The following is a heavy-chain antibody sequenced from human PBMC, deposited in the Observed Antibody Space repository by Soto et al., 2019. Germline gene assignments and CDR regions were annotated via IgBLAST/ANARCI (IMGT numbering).Heavy chain of an antibody. CDR1: GFTFNNYA. CDR2: FITTGDT. CDR3: VAELRGYCSSTRCYQGDY. Sequence: EVQVLASGGDCVQPGGSLRLSCSGSGFTFNNYAMTWVRQAPGRGLEWVSVFITTGDTIYADSVKGRFTISRDNSKNTVFLQLTSLRADDTAVYYCVAELRGYCSSTRCYQGDYWGQGTLVTVSS. D-gene: IGHD2-2*01. V-gene: IGHV3-23*01. J-gene: IGHJ4*02.